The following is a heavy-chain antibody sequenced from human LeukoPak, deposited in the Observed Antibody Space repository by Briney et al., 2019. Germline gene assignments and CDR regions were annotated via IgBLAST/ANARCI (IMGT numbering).Heavy chain of an antibody. CDR1: GYTFTSYY. V-gene: IGHV1-46*01. CDR3: ATGTTGTALEA. CDR2: INPSGGST. J-gene: IGHJ4*02. D-gene: IGHD1-1*01. Sequence: ASVKVSCKASGYTFTSYYMHWVRQAPGQGLEWMGIINPSGGSTSYAQKFQGRVTITADESTSTAHMELSSLRSEDTAVYYCATGTTGTALEAWGQGTLVTVSS.